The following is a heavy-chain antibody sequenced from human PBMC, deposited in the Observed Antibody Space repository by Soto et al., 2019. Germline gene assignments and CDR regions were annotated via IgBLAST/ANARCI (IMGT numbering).Heavy chain of an antibody. CDR2: IYYSGST. D-gene: IGHD3-3*01. J-gene: IGHJ6*03. V-gene: IGHV4-31*03. CDR1: GGSISSGGYY. CDR3: AREGIYDFWSGPSPYYYYYMDV. Sequence: SETLSLTCTVSGGSISSGGYYWSWIRQHPGKGLEWIGYIYYSGSTYYNPSLKSRVTISVDTSKNQFSLKLSSVTAADTAVYYCAREGIYDFWSGPSPYYYYYMDVWGKGTTVTVSS.